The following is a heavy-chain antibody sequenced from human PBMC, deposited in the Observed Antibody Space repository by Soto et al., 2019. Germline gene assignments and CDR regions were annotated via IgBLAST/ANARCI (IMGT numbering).Heavy chain of an antibody. Sequence: GGSLRLSCAASGFTFSSYGMHWVRQAPGKGLEWVAVISYDGSNKYYADSVKGRFTISRDNSKNTLYLQMNSLRAEDTAVYYCAKDRSLAYWGQGTLVTVSS. CDR2: ISYDGSNK. V-gene: IGHV3-30*18. CDR3: AKDRSLAY. J-gene: IGHJ4*02. CDR1: GFTFSSYG.